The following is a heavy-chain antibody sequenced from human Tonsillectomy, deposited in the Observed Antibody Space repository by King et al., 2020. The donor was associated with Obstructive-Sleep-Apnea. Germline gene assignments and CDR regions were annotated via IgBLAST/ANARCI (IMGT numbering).Heavy chain of an antibody. CDR2: IRWNSGNI. Sequence: VQLVESGGGLVQPGRSLRLSCAASGFNLDDYAMHWVRQVPGKGLEGGSGIRWNSGNIGYADSVKCRFTITRDNAKNSLYLQMNSLRAEDTALYYCAKDMGFDTGGGFDYWGQGALVTVFS. J-gene: IGHJ4*02. CDR1: GFNLDDYA. D-gene: IGHD1-26*01. V-gene: IGHV3-9*01. CDR3: AKDMGFDTGGGFDY.